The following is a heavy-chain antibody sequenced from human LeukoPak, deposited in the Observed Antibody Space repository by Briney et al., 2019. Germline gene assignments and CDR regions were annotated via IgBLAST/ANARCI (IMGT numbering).Heavy chain of an antibody. V-gene: IGHV4-34*01. J-gene: IGHJ4*02. D-gene: IGHD4-17*01. CDR2: INHSGST. CDR1: GGSFSGYY. Sequence: ASETLPLTCAVYGGSFSGYYWSWIRQPPGKGLEWIGEINHSGSTNYNPSLKSRVTISVDTSKNQFSLKLSSVTAADTAVYYCARGKPYYDYGDYVRSRIIPYYFDYWGQGTLVTVSS. CDR3: ARGKPYYDYGDYVRSRIIPYYFDY.